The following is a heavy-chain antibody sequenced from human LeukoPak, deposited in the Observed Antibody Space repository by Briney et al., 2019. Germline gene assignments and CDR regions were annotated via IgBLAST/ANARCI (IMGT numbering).Heavy chain of an antibody. Sequence: GGSLRLSCAASGFTFSSYAMSWVRQAPGKGLEWVSAISGSGGSTYYADSVKGRFTISRDNSKNTLYLRMNSLRAEDTAVHYCAKVVDDSSGYYWVDYYYYGMDVWGQGTTVTVSS. V-gene: IGHV3-23*01. J-gene: IGHJ6*02. D-gene: IGHD3-22*01. CDR3: AKVVDDSSGYYWVDYYYYGMDV. CDR1: GFTFSSYA. CDR2: ISGSGGST.